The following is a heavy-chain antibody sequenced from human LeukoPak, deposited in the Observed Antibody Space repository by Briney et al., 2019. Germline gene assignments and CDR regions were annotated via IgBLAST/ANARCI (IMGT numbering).Heavy chain of an antibody. CDR1: GGSITKLEYY. D-gene: IGHD2-2*01. V-gene: IGHV4-30-4*08. Sequence: SETLSLTCNVSGGSITKLEYYWSWIRQPPGKGLEWIGYIYYSGSTYYNPSLKSRVTISVDTSKNQFSLKLSSVTAADTAVYYCARGIVVPALFFDYWGQGTLVTVSS. CDR2: IYYSGST. CDR3: ARGIVVPALFFDY. J-gene: IGHJ4*02.